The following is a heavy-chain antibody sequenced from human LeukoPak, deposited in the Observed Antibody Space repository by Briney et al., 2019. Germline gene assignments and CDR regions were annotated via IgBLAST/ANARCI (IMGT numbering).Heavy chain of an antibody. CDR1: GGSFSGYY. Sequence: PSETLSLTCAVYGGSFSGYYWSWIRQPPGKGLEWIGEINHSGSTNYNPSLKSRVTISVDTSKNQFSLKLSSVTAADTAVYYCARGWKFSVTEDVWWFDPWGQGTLVTVSS. CDR2: INHSGST. CDR3: ARGWKFSVTEDVWWFDP. V-gene: IGHV4-34*01. J-gene: IGHJ5*02. D-gene: IGHD2-21*02.